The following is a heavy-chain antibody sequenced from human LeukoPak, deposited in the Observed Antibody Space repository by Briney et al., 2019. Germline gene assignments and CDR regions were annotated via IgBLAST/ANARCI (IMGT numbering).Heavy chain of an antibody. D-gene: IGHD6-19*01. CDR2: INHSGST. V-gene: IGHV4-34*01. J-gene: IGHJ4*02. CDR3: ARGRKWLAQPSFDY. Sequence: PSETLSLTCAVYGGSFSGYYWSWIRQPPGKGLEWIGEINHSGSTNYNPSLKSRVTISVDTSKNQFSLKLSSVTAADTAVYYCARGRKWLAQPSFDYWGQGTLVTVSS. CDR1: GGSFSGYY.